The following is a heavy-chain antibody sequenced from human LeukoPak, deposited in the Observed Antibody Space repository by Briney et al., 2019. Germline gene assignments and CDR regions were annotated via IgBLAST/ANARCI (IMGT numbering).Heavy chain of an antibody. V-gene: IGHV3-7*05. CDR3: ARDVPLGMWELLFDY. Sequence: GGSLRLSCAPSGLTFSRYWMSWVRQAPGKGREGVANIRQDGSEKYYVDSVKGRFTISRDNAKNSLYLQMNSLRAEDTAVYYCARDVPLGMWELLFDYWGEGSLVTVSS. D-gene: IGHD1-26*01. CDR2: IRQDGSEK. J-gene: IGHJ4*02. CDR1: GLTFSRYW.